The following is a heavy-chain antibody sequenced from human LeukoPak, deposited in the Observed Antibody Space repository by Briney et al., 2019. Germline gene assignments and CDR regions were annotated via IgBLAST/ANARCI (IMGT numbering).Heavy chain of an antibody. CDR1: GFTFSSNW. J-gene: IGHJ4*02. CDR2: IKPDGSAQ. D-gene: IGHD6-13*01. CDR3: ARANNSSWHN. Sequence: GGSLRLSCATSGFTFSSNWMSWVRHVPGRGLGWAANIKPDGSAQYYAASVKGRFTVSRDNAKNSVYLQMNSLRVEDTAVYYCARANNSSWHNWGQGTLVTVSA. V-gene: IGHV3-7*01.